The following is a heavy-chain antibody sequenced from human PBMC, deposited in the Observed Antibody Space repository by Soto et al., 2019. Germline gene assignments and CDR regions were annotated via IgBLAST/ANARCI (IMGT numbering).Heavy chain of an antibody. CDR3: ASARAHDSRSCDY. D-gene: IGHD3-22*01. CDR2: IYYSGRT. V-gene: IGHV4-30-4*01. J-gene: IGHJ4*02. CDR1: GGSIRSGDYY. Sequence: QVQLQEAGPGLVKPSKTLSLTCTVSGGSIRSGDYYWSWVRQPPGQGLEWVGSIYYSGRTYYHPSLMCRITISVDTTKSQFTLKLSYVTAADTAVYFCASARAHDSRSCDYWGQGTLVTVS.